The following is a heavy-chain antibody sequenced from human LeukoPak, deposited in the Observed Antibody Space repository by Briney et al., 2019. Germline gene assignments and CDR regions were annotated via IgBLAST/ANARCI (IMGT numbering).Heavy chain of an antibody. CDR2: ISPYNGNT. Sequence: ASVKVSCKASGYTFTNYGISWVRQAPGQGLEWMGWISPYNGNTSYAQKFQARVTMTTDTSTSTAYMELRSLRSDDTAVYFCARAYCGGDCHQGPDYWGQGTLVIVSS. CDR1: GYTFTNYG. D-gene: IGHD2-21*02. J-gene: IGHJ4*02. V-gene: IGHV1-18*01. CDR3: ARAYCGGDCHQGPDY.